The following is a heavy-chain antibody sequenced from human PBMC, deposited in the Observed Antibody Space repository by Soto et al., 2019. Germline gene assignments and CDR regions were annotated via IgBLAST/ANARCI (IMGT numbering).Heavy chain of an antibody. CDR2: FGTTGNT. V-gene: IGHV3-23*01. CDR3: AKRGEARTYYFDS. D-gene: IGHD3-10*01. J-gene: IGHJ4*02. Sequence: GGSLRLSCATSGFTFNSYAMSWVRQAPGQGLQWVSTFGTTGNTYYPDSVKGRFTISRDNSRNALYLQLNSLSAEDAAVYYCAKRGEARTYYFDSWGQGTLVTVSS. CDR1: GFTFNSYA.